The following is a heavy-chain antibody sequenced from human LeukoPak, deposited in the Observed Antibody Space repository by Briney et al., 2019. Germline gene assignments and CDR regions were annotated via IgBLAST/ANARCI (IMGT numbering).Heavy chain of an antibody. J-gene: IGHJ4*02. CDR3: AKDSDRCSGTSCYLDY. CDR2: ISYDGSNK. D-gene: IGHD2-2*01. Sequence: GRSLRLSCAASGFIFSDYGMHWVRQAPGKGLDWVAVISYDGSNKYYADSVKGRFTISRDNSKNTLYLQMSSLRAEDTAVYYCAKDSDRCSGTSCYLDYWGQGTLVTVSS. V-gene: IGHV3-30*18. CDR1: GFIFSDYG.